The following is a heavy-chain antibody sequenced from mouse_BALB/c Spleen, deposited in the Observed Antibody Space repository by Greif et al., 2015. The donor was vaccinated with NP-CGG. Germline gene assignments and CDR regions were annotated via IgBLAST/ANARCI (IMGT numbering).Heavy chain of an antibody. J-gene: IGHJ4*01. Sequence: VQLQQSGAELVRPGVSVKISCKGSGYTFTDYAMHWVKQSHAKSLEWIGVISTYYGDASYNQKFKGKATMTVDKSSSTAYMELARLTSEDSAIYYCARRDDYAMDYWGQGTSVTVSS. CDR3: ARRDDYAMDY. CDR1: GYTFTDYA. CDR2: ISTYYGDA. V-gene: IGHV1S137*01.